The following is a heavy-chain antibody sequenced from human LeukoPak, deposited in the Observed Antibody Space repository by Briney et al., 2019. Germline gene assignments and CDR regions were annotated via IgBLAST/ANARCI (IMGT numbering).Heavy chain of an antibody. V-gene: IGHV4-59*01. D-gene: IGHD4-17*01. CDR3: ARAPPYGDHDGMDV. J-gene: IGHJ6*02. CDR2: IYYSGST. CDR1: GGSISGYS. Sequence: AETLSLTCTVSGGSISGYSWTWIRQPPGKGLEWIGYIYYSGSTNYNPSLKSRVTISVDTSKNQFSLRLISVTAAHTAVYYCARAPPYGDHDGMDVWGQGTTVTVSS.